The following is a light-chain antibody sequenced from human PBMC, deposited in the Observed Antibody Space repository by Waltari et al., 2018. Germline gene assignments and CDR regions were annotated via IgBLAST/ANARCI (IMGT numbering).Light chain of an antibody. CDR2: DAS. V-gene: IGKV3-11*01. J-gene: IGKJ2*01. Sequence: EIVLTQSPATLSLSPGERATLSCRASQNIGSYLAWYQQKPGQPPRVLIYDASTRATGIPARVSGSVSGADFALTISSLEPDDFAVYYCQQRSNWPRTFGQGTKLEIK. CDR1: QNIGSY. CDR3: QQRSNWPRT.